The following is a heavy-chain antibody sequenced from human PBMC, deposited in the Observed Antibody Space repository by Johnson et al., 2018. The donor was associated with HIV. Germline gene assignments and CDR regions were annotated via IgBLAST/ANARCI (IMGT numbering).Heavy chain of an antibody. CDR2: IYSGGST. J-gene: IGHJ3*02. D-gene: IGHD3-22*01. V-gene: IGHV3-66*01. CDR3: ARDRRYYDRSGYYHDAFDI. CDR1: GFTVSSNY. Sequence: VQLVESGGGLVQPGGSLRLSCAASGFTVSSNYMSWVRQAPGKGLEWVSVIYSGGSTYYADSVRGRFTISRDTSQNTLYLQMNSLRAEDTAVYYCARDRRYYDRSGYYHDAFDIWGQGTMVTVSS.